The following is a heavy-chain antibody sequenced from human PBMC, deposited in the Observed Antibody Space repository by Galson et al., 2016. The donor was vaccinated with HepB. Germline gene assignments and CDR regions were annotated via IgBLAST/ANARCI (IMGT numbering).Heavy chain of an antibody. CDR3: ARERTFISP. CDR1: GGSVRSATYY. V-gene: IGHV4-61*01. CDR2: IYYSGNT. J-gene: IGHJ5*02. D-gene: IGHD3-10*01. Sequence: SETLSLTCTVSGGSVRSATYYWSWIRQPPGKGLEWIGYIYYSGNTNYNPSLKSRVTISLDTSKNQFSLKLSSVTAADTALYFCARERTFISPWGQGTLVTASS.